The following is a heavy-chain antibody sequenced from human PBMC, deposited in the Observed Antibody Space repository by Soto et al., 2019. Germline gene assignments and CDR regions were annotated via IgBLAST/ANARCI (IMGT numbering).Heavy chain of an antibody. J-gene: IGHJ6*02. CDR1: GGTFSSYA. Sequence: SVKVSCKASGGTFSSYAISWVRQAPGQGLEWMGGIIPIFGTANYAQKFQGRVTITADESTSTAYMELSSLRSEDTAVYYCARGITMVRGATTKPYYYYGMDVWGQGTTVTVSS. D-gene: IGHD3-10*01. V-gene: IGHV1-69*13. CDR3: ARGITMVRGATTKPYYYYGMDV. CDR2: IIPIFGTA.